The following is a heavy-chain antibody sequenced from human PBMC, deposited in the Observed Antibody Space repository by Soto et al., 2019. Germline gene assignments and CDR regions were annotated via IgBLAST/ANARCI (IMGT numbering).Heavy chain of an antibody. V-gene: IGHV4-30-4*01. CDR3: SREALEDDAFNI. D-gene: IGHD3-16*02. Sequence: QVQLQESGPGRVKPSQTLSLTCTVSGGSISSDDYYWTWIRQPPGKGLEWIGYIYYTGNTFYNPSLKSRLTISMDTRNNQFSLKLTSVTAADTAVYYCSREALEDDAFNIWGQGTMVTVSS. CDR2: IYYTGNT. CDR1: GGSISSDDYY. J-gene: IGHJ3*02.